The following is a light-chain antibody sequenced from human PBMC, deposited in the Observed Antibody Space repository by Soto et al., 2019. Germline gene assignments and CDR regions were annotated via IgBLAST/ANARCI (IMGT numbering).Light chain of an antibody. CDR2: DVS. CDR3: SSYTSSSTPYV. CDR1: SSDVGGYNY. V-gene: IGLV2-14*03. J-gene: IGLJ1*01. Sequence: QSALTQPASVSGSPGQSITISCTGTSSDVGGYNYVSWSQQHPGKAPKLVIYDVSNRPSGVSNRFSGSKSGNTASLTISGLQAEDEADYYCSSYTSSSTPYVFGTGTKLTVL.